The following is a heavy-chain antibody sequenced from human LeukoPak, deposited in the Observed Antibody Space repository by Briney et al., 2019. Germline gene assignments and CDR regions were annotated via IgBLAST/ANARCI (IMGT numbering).Heavy chain of an antibody. V-gene: IGHV3-7*01. CDR1: GFTFSSYW. Sequence: GGSLRLSCAASGFTFSSYWMSWVRQAPGKGLEWVANIKLDGSEKYYVDSVKGRFTISRDNAKNSQYLQMSSLRAEDTAAYYCAREISGGGYFDYWGQGTLVTVSS. D-gene: IGHD2-15*01. CDR2: IKLDGSEK. CDR3: AREISGGGYFDY. J-gene: IGHJ4*02.